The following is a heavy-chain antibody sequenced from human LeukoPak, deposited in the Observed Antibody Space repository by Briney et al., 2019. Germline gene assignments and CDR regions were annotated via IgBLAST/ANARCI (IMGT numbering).Heavy chain of an antibody. J-gene: IGHJ4*02. Sequence: QPGGSLRLSCAASGFTFSSYAVTWVRQAPGKGLEWVSTISGSGGSTYYADSVKGRFTISRDNSKNTLYLQMSPLRVEDTAVYYCAREEYGKYYLDYWGQGTLVTVSS. CDR3: AREEYGKYYLDY. V-gene: IGHV3-23*01. D-gene: IGHD6-6*01. CDR2: ISGSGGST. CDR1: GFTFSSYA.